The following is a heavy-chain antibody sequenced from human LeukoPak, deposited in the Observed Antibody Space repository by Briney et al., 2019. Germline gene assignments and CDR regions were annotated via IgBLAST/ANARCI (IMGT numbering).Heavy chain of an antibody. D-gene: IGHD3-3*01. CDR3: ARGGVTAFDY. Sequence: SETLSLTCAVYGGSFSGYYWSWIRQPPGKGLEWIGEINHSGSTNYNPSLKSRVTISVDTSKNQFSLKLSSVAAADTAVYYCARGGVTAFDYWGQGTLVTVSS. CDR1: GGSFSGYY. V-gene: IGHV4-34*01. CDR2: INHSGST. J-gene: IGHJ4*02.